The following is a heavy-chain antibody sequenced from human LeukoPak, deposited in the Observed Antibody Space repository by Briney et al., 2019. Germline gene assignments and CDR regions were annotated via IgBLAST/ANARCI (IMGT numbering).Heavy chain of an antibody. Sequence: GGSLRLSCAASGFTFSSYGMHWVRQAPGKGLEWVAVIWYDGSNKYYADSVKGRFTISRDNSKNTLYLQMNSLRAEDTAVYYCARDLTDFWSGRSVCFDYWGQGTLVAVSS. CDR1: GFTFSSYG. V-gene: IGHV3-33*01. CDR2: IWYDGSNK. J-gene: IGHJ4*02. D-gene: IGHD3-3*01. CDR3: ARDLTDFWSGRSVCFDY.